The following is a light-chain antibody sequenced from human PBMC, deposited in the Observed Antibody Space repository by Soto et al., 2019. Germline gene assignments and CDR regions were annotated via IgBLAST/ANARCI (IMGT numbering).Light chain of an antibody. CDR3: QQYNNWPWT. J-gene: IGKJ1*01. CDR1: QSVSSN. Sequence: EIVMTQPPATLSVSPGERATLSCRASQSVSSNLAWYQQKPGQAPRLLIYGASTRATGIPARFSGSGSGTEFTLTISSLQSEDFAVYYCQQYNNWPWTFGQGIKVEIK. CDR2: GAS. V-gene: IGKV3-15*01.